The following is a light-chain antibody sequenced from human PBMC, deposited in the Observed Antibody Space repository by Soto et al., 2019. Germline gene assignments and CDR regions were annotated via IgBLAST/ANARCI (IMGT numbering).Light chain of an antibody. CDR2: GAS. CDR3: QQYGSSGPT. J-gene: IGKJ5*01. V-gene: IGKV3-20*01. Sequence: EIVLTQSPGTLSLSPGERATLSCRASQSVSSSYLAWYQQKPGQAPRLLIYGASSRATGIPDRFSGSGSGTDFTLTISRLEPEDFAVYYCQQYGSSGPTFDQGTRLEIK. CDR1: QSVSSSY.